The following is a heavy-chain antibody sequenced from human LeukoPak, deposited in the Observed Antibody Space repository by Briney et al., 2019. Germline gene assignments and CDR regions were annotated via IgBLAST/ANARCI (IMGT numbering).Heavy chain of an antibody. Sequence: GGSLRLSCAASGFTFSGHNMNWVRQAPGKGLEWVANIKQDGSEKYYVDSVKGRFTISRDSAKNSLYLQMNSLRAEDTAVYYCARDFWGDSSAESDYWGQGTLVTVSS. D-gene: IGHD3-22*01. V-gene: IGHV3-7*01. CDR2: IKQDGSEK. J-gene: IGHJ4*02. CDR1: GFTFSGHN. CDR3: ARDFWGDSSAESDY.